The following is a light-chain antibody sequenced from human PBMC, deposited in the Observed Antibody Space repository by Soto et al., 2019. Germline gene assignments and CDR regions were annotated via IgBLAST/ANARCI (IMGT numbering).Light chain of an antibody. CDR2: DAS. CDR1: QSVSRY. V-gene: IGKV3-11*01. CDR3: QPRSNWPWT. Sequence: EIELTQSPGTLSLSPGETATLFCSARQSVSRYLACYQQKPGQAPRLLIYDASHRATGIPARFSGSGSTTDFPLTIRSLEPEDFAVYYCQPRSNWPWTFGQGTKV. J-gene: IGKJ1*01.